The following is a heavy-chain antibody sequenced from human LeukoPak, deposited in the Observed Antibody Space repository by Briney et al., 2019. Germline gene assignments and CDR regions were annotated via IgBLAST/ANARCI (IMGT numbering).Heavy chain of an antibody. J-gene: IGHJ4*02. CDR3: AKSAATAYYFDY. CDR2: ISWNSGSI. V-gene: IGHV3-9*01. D-gene: IGHD2-2*01. CDR1: GFTFDDYA. Sequence: GGSLRLSSAASGFTFDDYAMHWVRQAPGKGLEWVSGISWNSGSIGYADSVKGRLTISRDNAKNSLYLQMNSLRAEDTALYYCAKSAATAYYFDYWGQGTLVTVSS.